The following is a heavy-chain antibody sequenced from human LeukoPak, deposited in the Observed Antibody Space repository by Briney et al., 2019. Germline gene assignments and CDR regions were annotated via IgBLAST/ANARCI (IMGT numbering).Heavy chain of an antibody. J-gene: IGHJ6*03. CDR2: ITSSGTHI. V-gene: IGHV3-21*01. CDR1: RFSFDTSW. Sequence: GGSLRLSCTASRFSFDTSWMNWVRQAPGKAMEWVSSITSSGTHIFYADSVRGRFTISRDNAKNSLCLQMDSLGPDDTAVYYCARDPYSGNYGNDYYYYMDVWGKGTTVTISS. CDR3: ARDPYSGNYGNDYYYYMDV. D-gene: IGHD1-26*01.